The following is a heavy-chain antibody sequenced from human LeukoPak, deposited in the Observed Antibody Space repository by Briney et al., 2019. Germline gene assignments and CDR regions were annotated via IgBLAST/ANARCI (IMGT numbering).Heavy chain of an antibody. D-gene: IGHD1-26*01. CDR3: AKDLWELRGYFQH. CDR1: GFTFSSYA. Sequence: PGGSLGLSCAASGFTFSSYAMSWARQAPGKGLEWVSAISGSGGSTYYADSVKGRFTISRDNSKNTLYLQMNSLRAEDTAVYYCAKDLWELRGYFQHWGQGTLVTVSS. CDR2: ISGSGGST. J-gene: IGHJ1*01. V-gene: IGHV3-23*01.